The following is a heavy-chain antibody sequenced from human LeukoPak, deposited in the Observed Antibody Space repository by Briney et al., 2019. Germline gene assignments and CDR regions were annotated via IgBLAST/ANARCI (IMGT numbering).Heavy chain of an antibody. V-gene: IGHV4-34*01. Sequence: PSETLSLTCAVYGGSFSGYYWSWIRQPPGKGLEWIGEINHSGSTNYNPSLKSRVTISVDTSKNQFSLKLSSVTAADTAVYYCARHRYYGSGSYAYWGQGTLVTVSS. CDR1: GGSFSGYY. CDR2: INHSGST. D-gene: IGHD3-10*01. J-gene: IGHJ4*02. CDR3: ARHRYYGSGSYAY.